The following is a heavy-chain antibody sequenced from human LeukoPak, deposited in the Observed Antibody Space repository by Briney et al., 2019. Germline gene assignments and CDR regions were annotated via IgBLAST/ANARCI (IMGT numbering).Heavy chain of an antibody. J-gene: IGHJ4*02. Sequence: ASVKVSCKASGYTFTGYYMHWVRQAPGQGLEWMGWINPNSGGTNYAQKFQGRVTMTEDTSTDTAYMELSSLRSEDTAVYYCATEDYLYSSGWYRFGYWGQGTLVTVSS. CDR1: GYTFTGYY. CDR3: ATEDYLYSSGWYRFGY. V-gene: IGHV1-2*02. D-gene: IGHD6-19*01. CDR2: INPNSGGT.